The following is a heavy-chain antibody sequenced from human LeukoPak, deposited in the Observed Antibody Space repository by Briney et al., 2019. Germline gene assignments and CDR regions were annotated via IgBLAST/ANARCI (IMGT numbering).Heavy chain of an antibody. Sequence: GGSLRLSCAASGFTFSSYEMNWVRQAPKKGLEWASYISNSGSTIYYADSVKGRFTISRDNAKNSLYLQMNSLRADDTAVYYCARDPRGYSSGSDDFWGQGTLVTVSS. CDR2: ISNSGSTI. V-gene: IGHV3-48*03. J-gene: IGHJ4*02. D-gene: IGHD5-18*01. CDR3: ARDPRGYSSGSDDF. CDR1: GFTFSSYE.